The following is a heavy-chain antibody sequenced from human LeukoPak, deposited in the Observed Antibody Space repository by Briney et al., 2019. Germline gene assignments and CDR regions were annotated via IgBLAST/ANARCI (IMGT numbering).Heavy chain of an antibody. CDR3: AKDLGLYCSSTSCYGNVDY. CDR1: GFTFTNYW. J-gene: IGHJ4*02. V-gene: IGHV3-7*01. D-gene: IGHD2-2*01. Sequence: GGSLRLSCVASGFTFTNYWMNWVRQAPGKGLEWVASIKQDGSQKSYVDSVKGRFTISRDNAKNSLSLQMDSLRAEDTAVYYCAKDLGLYCSSTSCYGNVDYWGQGTLVTVSS. CDR2: IKQDGSQK.